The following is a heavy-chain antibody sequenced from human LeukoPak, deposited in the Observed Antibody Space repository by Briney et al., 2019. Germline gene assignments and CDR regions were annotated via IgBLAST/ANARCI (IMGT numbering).Heavy chain of an antibody. Sequence: ASVKVSCKASGYTFTGKYLHWVRQAPGQGLEWMGWINPNSGGTNYTQKFQGRVTLTRDTSISTAYMALSRLRFDDTAVYFCARVGGDSGRGWDPADYWGQGTLVTVSS. J-gene: IGHJ4*02. V-gene: IGHV1-2*02. D-gene: IGHD4-17*01. CDR1: GYTFTGKY. CDR3: ARVGGDSGRGWDPADY. CDR2: INPNSGGT.